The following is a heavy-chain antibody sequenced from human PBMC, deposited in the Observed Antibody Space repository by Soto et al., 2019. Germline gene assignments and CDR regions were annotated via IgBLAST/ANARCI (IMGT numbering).Heavy chain of an antibody. D-gene: IGHD2-15*01. Sequence: EVQLLESGGGLVQPGGSLRLSCAASGFTLSIYAMTWVRQAPGKGLEWVSSINTNGGSTFYADSVKGRFTISRDHSENSVQLQMSSLRDEETAIYCSAKGPRVVASDAENYQQRGQGTQVSVT. J-gene: IGHJ1*01. CDR2: INTNGGST. V-gene: IGHV3-23*01. CDR1: GFTLSIYA. CDR3: AKGPRVVASDAENYQQ.